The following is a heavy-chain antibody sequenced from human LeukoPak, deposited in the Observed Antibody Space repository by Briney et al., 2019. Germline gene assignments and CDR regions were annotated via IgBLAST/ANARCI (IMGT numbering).Heavy chain of an antibody. V-gene: IGHV3-7*01. CDR3: AGSSWFTDY. CDR2: IKQDGSEK. Sequence: PGGSLRLSCAASGFTFRSYWMHWVRQAPGKGLEWVANIKQDGSEKYYVDSVKGRFTISRDNAKNSLYLQMNSLRAEDTAVYYCAGSSWFTDYWGQGTLVTVSS. J-gene: IGHJ4*02. D-gene: IGHD6-13*01. CDR1: GFTFRSYW.